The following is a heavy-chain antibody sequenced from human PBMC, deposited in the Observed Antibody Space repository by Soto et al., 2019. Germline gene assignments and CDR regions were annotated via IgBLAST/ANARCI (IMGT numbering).Heavy chain of an antibody. V-gene: IGHV2-5*02. CDR3: ARRLHEYRGYLLGGYFDY. D-gene: IGHD1-26*01. CDR2: IYWDDDK. Sequence: QITLKESGPTVVKPTQTLTLTCTFSFFSLDTSGVGVGWIRQPPGKALEWLALIYWDDDKRYNPSLKSRLTLSKDTSKTPVDLTMTNMDPVDTATYYCARRLHEYRGYLLGGYFDYWGQGTLVTVSS. CDR1: FFSLDTSGVG. J-gene: IGHJ4*02.